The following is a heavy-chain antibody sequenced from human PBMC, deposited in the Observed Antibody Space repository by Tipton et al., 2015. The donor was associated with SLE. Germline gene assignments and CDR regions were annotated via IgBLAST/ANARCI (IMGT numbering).Heavy chain of an antibody. V-gene: IGHV6-1*01. D-gene: IGHD3-3*01. CDR2: TYYRSKWYN. Sequence: GLVKPSQTLSLTCAISGDTVSSNSAAWTWIRQSPSRGLEWLGRTYYRSKWYNDYAVSVKSRVIISPDTSKNHFSLQVSSVTAADTAVYYCARHHYYDFWIGYFDYWGQGTMVNVSS. J-gene: IGHJ4*02. CDR3: ARHHYYDFWIGYFDY. CDR1: GDTVSSNSAA.